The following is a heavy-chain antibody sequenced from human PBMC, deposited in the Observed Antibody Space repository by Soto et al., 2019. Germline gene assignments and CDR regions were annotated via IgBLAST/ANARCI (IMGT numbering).Heavy chain of an antibody. CDR3: ARQSSSGWYDPKIYYYYYGMDV. J-gene: IGHJ6*02. CDR1: GFTFSSYS. CDR2: ISSSSSYI. V-gene: IGHV3-21*01. Sequence: GESLKISCAASGFTFSSYSMNWVRQAPGKGLEWVSSISSSSSYIYYADSVKGRFTISRDNAKNSLYLQMNSLRAEDTAVYYCARQSSSGWYDPKIYYYYYGMDVWGQGTTVTVSS. D-gene: IGHD6-19*01.